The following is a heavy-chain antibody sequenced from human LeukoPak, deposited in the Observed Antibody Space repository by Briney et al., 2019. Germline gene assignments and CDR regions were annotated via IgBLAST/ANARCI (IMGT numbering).Heavy chain of an antibody. V-gene: IGHV3-23*01. J-gene: IGHJ4*02. Sequence: GGSLRLSCAASGFTFSSYAMSWVRQAPGKGLEWVSAISGSGGSTYYADSVKGRFTISRDNSKNTLYLQMNSLRAEDTAVYYCAKDPGDTAPEYQLLFFGYFDYWGQGTLVTVSS. D-gene: IGHD2-2*01. CDR3: AKDPGDTAPEYQLLFFGYFDY. CDR1: GFTFSSYA. CDR2: ISGSGGST.